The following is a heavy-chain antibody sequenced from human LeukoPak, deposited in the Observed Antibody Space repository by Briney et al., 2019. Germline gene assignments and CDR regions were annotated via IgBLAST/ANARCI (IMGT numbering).Heavy chain of an antibody. CDR3: ARGRQYAYYHDNYYGMDV. J-gene: IGHJ6*02. CDR1: GYTFTSYD. Sequence: ASVRVSCKASGYTFTSYDINWVRQATGQGLEWMGWMNPNSGNTGYAQKFQGRVTMTRNTSISTAYMELSSLRSEDTAVYYCARGRQYAYYHDNYYGMDVWGQGTTVTVSS. V-gene: IGHV1-8*01. CDR2: MNPNSGNT. D-gene: IGHD3-22*01.